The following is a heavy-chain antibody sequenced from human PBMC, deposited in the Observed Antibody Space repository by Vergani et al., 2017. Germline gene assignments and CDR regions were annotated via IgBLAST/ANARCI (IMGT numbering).Heavy chain of an antibody. J-gene: IGHJ4*02. V-gene: IGHV3-49*04. D-gene: IGHD5-18*01. CDR1: GFSFGDYA. Sequence: EVQLVESGGGLVPPGRSLRLSCAASGFSFGDYAMTWVRQAPGKWLEWVAFIRNKAYGGTTEYAASVKGRFTISRDDSKRLGYLQLSGLKTEDTAVYFCNRGRGYSFGYSDYWGKGTLVTVSS. CDR2: IRNKAYGGTT. CDR3: NRGRGYSFGYSDY.